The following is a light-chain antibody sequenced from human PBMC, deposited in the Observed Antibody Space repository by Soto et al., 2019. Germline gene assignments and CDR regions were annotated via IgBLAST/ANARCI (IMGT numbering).Light chain of an antibody. J-gene: IGLJ1*01. CDR1: SSVVGGYLY. Sequence: QPVLTQPPSASGSHVQSVTISCTGTSSVVGGYLYVSWYQQHPGKAPKLLIYDVNQRPSGVPDRFSGSKADNTASLTVSVLQAEDEADYYCFSYAGSDSGVFGTGTKVTVL. V-gene: IGLV2-8*01. CDR3: FSYAGSDSGV. CDR2: DVN.